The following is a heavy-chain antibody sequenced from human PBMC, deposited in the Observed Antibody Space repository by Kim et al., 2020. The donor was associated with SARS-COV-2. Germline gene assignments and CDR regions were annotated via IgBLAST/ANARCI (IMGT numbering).Heavy chain of an antibody. CDR3: AKDPSLYCSSTSCYSRTYYYYGMDV. D-gene: IGHD2-2*01. CDR2: ISGSGGST. Sequence: GGSLRLSCAASGFTFSSYAMSWVRQAPGKGLEWVSAISGSGGSTYYADSVKGRFTISRDNSKNTLYLQMNSLRAEDTAVYYCAKDPSLYCSSTSCYSRTYYYYGMDVWGQGTTVTVSS. CDR1: GFTFSSYA. J-gene: IGHJ6*02. V-gene: IGHV3-23*01.